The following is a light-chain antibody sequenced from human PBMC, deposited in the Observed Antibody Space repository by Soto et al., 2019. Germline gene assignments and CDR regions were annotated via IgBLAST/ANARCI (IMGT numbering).Light chain of an antibody. V-gene: IGLV2-14*01. J-gene: IGLJ1*01. CDR3: SSHTTSSALQV. CDR1: ISDFVIYNY. CDR2: GVS. Sequence: QSALTQSASVSGSPGQSITISCTGTISDFVIYNYVSWYQQHPGKAPKLMLYGVSNRPSGVSNRFSGSKSGNTASLTISGLQAEDEADYYCSSHTTSSALQVFGTGTKVTVL.